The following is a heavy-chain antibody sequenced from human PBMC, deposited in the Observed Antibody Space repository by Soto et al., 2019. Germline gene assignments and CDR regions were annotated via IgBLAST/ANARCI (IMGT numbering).Heavy chain of an antibody. Sequence: ASVKVSCKASGYTFTSSAMHWVRQAPGQRLEWMGWINAGNGNTKYSQKFQGRVTITRDTSASTAYMELSSLRSEDTAVYYCATVWFGPRALGYWGQGTLVTVSS. J-gene: IGHJ4*02. CDR3: ATVWFGPRALGY. D-gene: IGHD3-10*01. CDR1: GYTFTSSA. V-gene: IGHV1-3*01. CDR2: INAGNGNT.